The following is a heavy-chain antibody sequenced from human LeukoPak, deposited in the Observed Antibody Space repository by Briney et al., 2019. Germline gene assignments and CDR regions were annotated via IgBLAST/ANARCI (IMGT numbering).Heavy chain of an antibody. V-gene: IGHV4-59*12. Sequence: PSETLSLTCTVSGGSISSYYWSWIRQPPGKGLEWIGYIYYSGSTNYNPSLKSRVTISVDTSKNQFSLKLSSVTAADTAVYYCAREDYSNYGHFDYWGQGTLVTVSS. CDR3: AREDYSNYGHFDY. J-gene: IGHJ4*02. D-gene: IGHD4-11*01. CDR2: IYYSGST. CDR1: GGSISSYY.